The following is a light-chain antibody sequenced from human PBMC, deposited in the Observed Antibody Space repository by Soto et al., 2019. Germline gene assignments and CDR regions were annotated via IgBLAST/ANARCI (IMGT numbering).Light chain of an antibody. CDR1: SSDVGAYKY. CDR3: CSYAGSYTWV. Sequence: QSVLTQPRSVSGSPGQSVTISCTGTSSDVGAYKYVSWYHHDPGEAPKVMIYDVTQRPSGVPDRFSGTKSGNTASLTISGLQAEDGADYYCCSYAGSYTWVFGSGTKGTVL. V-gene: IGLV2-11*01. CDR2: DVT. J-gene: IGLJ1*01.